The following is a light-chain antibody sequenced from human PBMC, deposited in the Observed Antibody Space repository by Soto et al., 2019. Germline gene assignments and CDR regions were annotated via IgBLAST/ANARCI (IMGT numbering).Light chain of an antibody. J-gene: IGLJ1*01. Sequence: QSVLTQPPSASVTPGQRVTISCSGSSSNIGSNYVYWYQQLPGTAPKLLIYRNNQRPSGVPDRFSGSKSGTSASLAISGLRSEDEADYYCAAWDDSLSVFGTGTKVTVL. V-gene: IGLV1-47*01. CDR3: AAWDDSLSV. CDR2: RNN. CDR1: SSNIGSNY.